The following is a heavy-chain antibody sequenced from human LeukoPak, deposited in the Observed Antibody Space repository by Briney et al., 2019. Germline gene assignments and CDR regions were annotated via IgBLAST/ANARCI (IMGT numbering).Heavy chain of an antibody. CDR1: GYTFTGYY. Sequence: ASVKVSCKASGYTFTGYYMHWVRQAPGQGLEWMGWINPNSGGTNYAQKFQGRVTMTRDTSISTAYMELSRLRSDDTAVYYCARDDYDILTGYGPPNAFDIWGQGTMVTVSS. V-gene: IGHV1-2*02. CDR2: INPNSGGT. D-gene: IGHD3-9*01. J-gene: IGHJ3*02. CDR3: ARDDYDILTGYGPPNAFDI.